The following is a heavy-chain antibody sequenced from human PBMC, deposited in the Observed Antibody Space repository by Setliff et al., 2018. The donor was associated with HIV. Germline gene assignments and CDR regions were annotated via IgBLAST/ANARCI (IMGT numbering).Heavy chain of an antibody. Sequence: KPSETLFLTCTVSGGSIRSSSSYWGWIRQPPGKGLEWIGIIYYSGSTYYKPSLKSRVTISVDTSKNQFSLKLNSVTAADTAMYYCARVVDADYLDYWGQGTPVTVSS. V-gene: IGHV4-39*01. J-gene: IGHJ4*02. CDR1: GGSIRSSSSY. CDR2: IYYSGST. CDR3: ARVVDADYLDY. D-gene: IGHD2-15*01.